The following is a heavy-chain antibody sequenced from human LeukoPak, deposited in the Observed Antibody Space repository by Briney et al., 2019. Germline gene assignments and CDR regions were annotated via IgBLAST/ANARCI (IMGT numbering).Heavy chain of an antibody. CDR1: GLRFSSYG. J-gene: IGHJ6*04. V-gene: IGHV3-48*04. Sequence: GGSLRLSCAAAGLRFSSYGMYWVRQAPGKGLEWVSYISSSGSTIYYADSVKGRFTISRDNAKNSLYLQMNSLRAEDTAVYYCAELGITMIGGVWGKGTTVTISS. CDR3: AELGITMIGGV. D-gene: IGHD3-10*02. CDR2: ISSSGSTI.